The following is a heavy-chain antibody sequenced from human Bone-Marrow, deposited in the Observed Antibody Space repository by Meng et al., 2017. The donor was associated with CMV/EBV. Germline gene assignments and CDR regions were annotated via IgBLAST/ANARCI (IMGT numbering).Heavy chain of an antibody. CDR3: ARVPSRYYDFWSGYYSGAPYYYYGMDV. CDR2: IIPIFGTA. CDR1: GGTFSSYA. D-gene: IGHD3-3*01. Sequence: SVKVSCKASGGTFSSYAISWVRQAPGQGLEWMGGIIPIFGTANYAQKFQGRVTITTDESTSTAYMELSSLRSEDTAVYYCARVPSRYYDFWSGYYSGAPYYYYGMDVWGQGTTVTVSS. V-gene: IGHV1-69*05. J-gene: IGHJ6*02.